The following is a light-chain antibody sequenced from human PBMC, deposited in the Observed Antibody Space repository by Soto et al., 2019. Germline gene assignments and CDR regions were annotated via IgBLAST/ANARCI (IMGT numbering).Light chain of an antibody. J-gene: IGKJ1*01. CDR2: DAS. CDR3: QQYNTYS. Sequence: DIQMTQSPSTLSASVGDRVTITCRASQSISNWLAWYQQKQGKAPKLLIYDASSLDRGVPSRFSGRGSGPEFSHTISSLQPDDFATYYCQQYNTYSFGQGTKVDNK. CDR1: QSISNW. V-gene: IGKV1-5*01.